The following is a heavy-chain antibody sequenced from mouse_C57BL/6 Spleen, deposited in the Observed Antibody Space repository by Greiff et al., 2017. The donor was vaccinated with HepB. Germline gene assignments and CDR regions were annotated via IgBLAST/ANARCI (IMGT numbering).Heavy chain of an antibody. Sequence: QVHLKQSGAELARPGASVKLSCKASGYTFTSYGISWVKQRTGQGLEWIGEIYPRSGNTYYNEKFKGKATLTADKSSSTAYMELRSLTSEDSAVYFCAGGGDSWFAYWGQGTLVTVSA. CDR1: GYTFTSYG. V-gene: IGHV1-81*01. CDR3: AGGGDSWFAY. CDR2: IYPRSGNT. J-gene: IGHJ3*01. D-gene: IGHD3-3*01.